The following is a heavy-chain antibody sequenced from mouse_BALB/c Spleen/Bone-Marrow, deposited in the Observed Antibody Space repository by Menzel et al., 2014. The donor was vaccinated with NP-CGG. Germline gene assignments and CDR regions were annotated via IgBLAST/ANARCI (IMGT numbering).Heavy chain of an antibody. CDR2: INPSSGGT. Sequence: VKLQESGAELVKPGASVKLSCKASGYTFTTYWMHWVRLRPGQGFDWIGEINPSSGGTYYNEKFRRKATLTVDKSSSTAYMQLSSLTSEDSVVYYCTIEYGITTKDYYALDYWGQGTSVTVSS. D-gene: IGHD2-4*01. V-gene: IGHV1S16*01. CDR3: TIEYGITTKDYYALDY. J-gene: IGHJ4*01. CDR1: GYTFTTYW.